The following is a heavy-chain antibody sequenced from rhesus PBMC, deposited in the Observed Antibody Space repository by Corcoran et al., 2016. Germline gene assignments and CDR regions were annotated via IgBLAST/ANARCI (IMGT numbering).Heavy chain of an antibody. V-gene: IGHV4-80*01. D-gene: IGHD4-29*01. CDR2: INGNSGST. CDR1: GGSFSSYW. Sequence: QVQLQESGPGLVKPSETLSLTCAVSGGSFSSYWWSWIRQPPGNGLEWLGEINGNSGSTNYNPSLKSRVTISKDASKNQFSLKLSSVTAADTAVYYCARYTDYGSSSLLGYWGQGVLVTVSS. J-gene: IGHJ4*01. CDR3: ARYTDYGSSSLLGY.